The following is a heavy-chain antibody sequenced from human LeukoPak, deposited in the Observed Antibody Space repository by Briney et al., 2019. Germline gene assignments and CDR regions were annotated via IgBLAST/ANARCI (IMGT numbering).Heavy chain of an antibody. CDR2: VSSDGGNK. CDR3: VRAIVGASVAFDF. CDR1: GFTFSSYG. D-gene: IGHD1-26*01. Sequence: GGSLRLSCAASGFTFSSYGMHWVRKAPGKGLEWVALVSSDGGNKYYADSVKGRFTISRDPSTNSLYLQMNSLRTEETAVYYCVRAIVGASVAFDFWGQGTLVTVSS. J-gene: IGHJ3*01. V-gene: IGHV3-33*05.